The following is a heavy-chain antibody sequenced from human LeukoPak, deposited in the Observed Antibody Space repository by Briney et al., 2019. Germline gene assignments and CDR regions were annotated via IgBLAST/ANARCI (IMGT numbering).Heavy chain of an antibody. CDR1: GGSISSSSFY. V-gene: IGHV4-39*07. CDR2: IFYSGST. D-gene: IGHD2-15*01. CDR3: ARMGTYCSGGSCRSLTSAYNWFDP. J-gene: IGHJ5*02. Sequence: SETLSLTCTVSGGSISSSSFYWGWIRQPPGKGLEWIGSIFYSGSTYYNPSLKSRVTISIDTSKNQFSLKLSSVTAADTAVYYCARMGTYCSGGSCRSLTSAYNWFDPWGQGTLVTVSS.